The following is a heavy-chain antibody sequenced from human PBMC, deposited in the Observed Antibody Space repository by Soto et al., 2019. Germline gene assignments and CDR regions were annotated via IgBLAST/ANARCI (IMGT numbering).Heavy chain of an antibody. CDR2: IYYSGST. CDR3: ARRYGGAFDI. Sequence: SETLSLTCTVSGGSIRSYYWSWVRQPPGKGLEWIGYIYYSGSTNYNPSLKSRVTISVDTSKNQFSLKLSSVTAADTAVYYCARRYGGAFDIWGQGTMVTVSS. V-gene: IGHV4-59*08. CDR1: GGSIRSYY. J-gene: IGHJ3*02. D-gene: IGHD4-17*01.